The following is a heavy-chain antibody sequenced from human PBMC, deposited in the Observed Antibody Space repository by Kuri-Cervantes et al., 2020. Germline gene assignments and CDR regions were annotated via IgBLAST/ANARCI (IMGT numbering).Heavy chain of an antibody. D-gene: IGHD1-1*01. J-gene: IGHJ4*02. CDR2: IKQDGSEK. CDR1: GFTFSNAW. Sequence: ETLSLTCAASGFTFSNAWMSWVRQAPGKGLEWVANIKQDGSEKYYVDSVKGRFTISRDNAKNSLYLQMNSLRAEDTAVYYCARDQTGYQSDWGQGTLVTVSS. CDR3: ARDQTGYQSD. V-gene: IGHV3-7*01.